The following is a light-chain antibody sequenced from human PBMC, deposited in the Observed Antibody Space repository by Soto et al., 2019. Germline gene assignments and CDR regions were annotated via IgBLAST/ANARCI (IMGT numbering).Light chain of an antibody. CDR3: LLSCGGVWV. J-gene: IGLJ3*02. CDR2: YID. Sequence: QTVVTQEPSLTVSPGGTVTLTCASSTGAVTSAFYPNWFQQKPGQAPKPLIYYIDNKYSWTPARFSGSLLGGKAALTLSGVQPEDEAEYFCLLSCGGVWVFGGGTKLTVL. V-gene: IGLV7-43*01. CDR1: TGAVTSAFY.